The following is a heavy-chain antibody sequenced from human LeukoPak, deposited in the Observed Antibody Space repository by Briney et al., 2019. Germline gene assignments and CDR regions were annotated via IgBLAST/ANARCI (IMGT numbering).Heavy chain of an antibody. CDR1: GGSISSSSYY. Sequence: SETLSLTCTVSGGSISSSSYYWGWIRQPPGTELEWIGSIYYSGSTYYNPSLKSRVTISVDTSKNQFSLKLSSVTAADTAVYYCARRFSNYGDYVGAFDIWGQGTMVTVSS. CDR2: IYYSGST. D-gene: IGHD4-17*01. J-gene: IGHJ3*02. V-gene: IGHV4-39*01. CDR3: ARRFSNYGDYVGAFDI.